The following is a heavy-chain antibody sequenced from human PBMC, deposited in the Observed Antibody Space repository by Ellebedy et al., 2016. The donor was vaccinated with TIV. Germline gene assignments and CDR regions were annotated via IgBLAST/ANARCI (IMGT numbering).Heavy chain of an antibody. CDR1: GGSISSYY. J-gene: IGHJ5*02. CDR3: ARHCSSTSCYRRIDNWFDP. Sequence: MPSETLSLTCSVSGGSISSYYWTWIRQSPGEGLEWIGHVDHSGSTNYNPSLNSRVIISVDTSKNQFSLYLSSVTAADTAVYFCARHCSSTSCYRRIDNWFDPWGQGTLVTVSS. D-gene: IGHD2-2*02. V-gene: IGHV4-59*08. CDR2: VDHSGST.